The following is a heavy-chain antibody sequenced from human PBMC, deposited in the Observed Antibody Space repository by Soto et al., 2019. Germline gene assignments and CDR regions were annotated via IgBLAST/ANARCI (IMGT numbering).Heavy chain of an antibody. D-gene: IGHD3-22*01. Sequence: ASVKVSCKASGYTFTSYYMHWVRQAPGQGLEWMGIINPSGGSTSYAQKFQGRVTMTRDTSTSTVYMELSSLRSEDTAVYYCARGVEYYYDSSGYARYWGQGTLVTVSS. CDR3: ARGVEYYYDSSGYARY. CDR1: GYTFTSYY. CDR2: INPSGGST. J-gene: IGHJ4*02. V-gene: IGHV1-46*01.